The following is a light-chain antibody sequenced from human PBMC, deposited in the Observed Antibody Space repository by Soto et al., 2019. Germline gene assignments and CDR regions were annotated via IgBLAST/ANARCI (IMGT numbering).Light chain of an antibody. CDR1: QSVSSSY. V-gene: IGKV3-20*01. J-gene: IGKJ3*01. CDR3: QQYGSSPLT. Sequence: EIVLTQSPGTLSLSPGERATLSCRASQSVSSSYLAWYQQKPGQAPRLLIYDASSRATGISDRFSGSGSGSDFTLTISGLEPEDFAVYYCQQYGSSPLTFGPGTKVDIK. CDR2: DAS.